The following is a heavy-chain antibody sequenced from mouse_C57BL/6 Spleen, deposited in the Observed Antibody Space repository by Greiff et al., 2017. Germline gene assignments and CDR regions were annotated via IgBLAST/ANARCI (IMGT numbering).Heavy chain of an antibody. J-gene: IGHJ2*01. CDR3: ASHYYGSSYLDY. CDR2: IHPNSGST. CDR1: GYTFTSYW. Sequence: QVQLQQPGAELVKPGASVKLSCKASGYTFTSYWMHWVKQRPGQGLEWIGMIHPNSGSTNYNEKFKSKATLTVDKSSSTAYMQLSSLTSEDSAVYYCASHYYGSSYLDYWGQGTTRTVSS. D-gene: IGHD1-1*01. V-gene: IGHV1-64*01.